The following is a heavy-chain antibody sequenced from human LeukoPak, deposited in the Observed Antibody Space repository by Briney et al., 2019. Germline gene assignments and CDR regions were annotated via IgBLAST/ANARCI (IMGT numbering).Heavy chain of an antibody. D-gene: IGHD1-26*01. V-gene: IGHV3-21*01. CDR2: ISGSSSYI. J-gene: IGHJ4*02. CDR3: ARDLSVGAKPDLGFDY. Sequence: VGSLRLSCAASGLAFSSYNMNTVRQAAGHGLRCVSSISGSSSYIYYADSVKGRFTISRDNAKTSLYLQMISLRAEDTAVYYCARDLSVGAKPDLGFDYWGQGTLVTVSS. CDR1: GLAFSSYN.